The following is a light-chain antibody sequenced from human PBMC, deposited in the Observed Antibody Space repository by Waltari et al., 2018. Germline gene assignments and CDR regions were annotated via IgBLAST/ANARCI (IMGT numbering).Light chain of an antibody. V-gene: IGLV1-44*01. CDR1: YSTIRRNI. Sequence: QSVLTQPPSASGTPGQRVTISCSGPYSTIRRNIFPLYQQLPGMAPKLLIYSNDYRPSGVPDRFSGSKSGTSASLAISGLQSEDEADYYCATWDDRLTGVVFGGGTRVTVL. J-gene: IGLJ2*01. CDR2: SND. CDR3: ATWDDRLTGVV.